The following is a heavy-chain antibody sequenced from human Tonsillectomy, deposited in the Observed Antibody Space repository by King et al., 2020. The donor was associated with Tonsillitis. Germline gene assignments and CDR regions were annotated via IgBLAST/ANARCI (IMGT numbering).Heavy chain of an antibody. CDR2: INAGNGNT. Sequence: QLVQSGAEVKKPGASVKVSCKASGYTFTSYAMHWVRQAPGQRLEWMGWINAGNGNTKYSQKFQGRVTITRDTSARIAYMELSSLRSEDTAVYYCARGGKPEFTDFWSGYWFNWFDPWGQGTLVTVSS. V-gene: IGHV1-3*01. CDR1: GYTFTSYA. CDR3: ARGGKPEFTDFWSGYWFNWFDP. D-gene: IGHD3-3*01. J-gene: IGHJ5*02.